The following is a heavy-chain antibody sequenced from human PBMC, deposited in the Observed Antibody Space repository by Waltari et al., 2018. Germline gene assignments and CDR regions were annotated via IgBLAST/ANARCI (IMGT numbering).Heavy chain of an antibody. CDR2: IRGSGGST. Sequence: EVQLVESGGGLVQPGGSLSLSCAASGFTFSSYAMSWFRQAHGKGLEWVSAIRGSGGSTYYADAVKGRFTIARDNSKNTLYLQMNSLRAEDTAVYYCAKDTPHCSGGSCYSRDYWGQGTLVTVSS. CDR1: GFTFSSYA. J-gene: IGHJ4*02. V-gene: IGHV3-23*04. CDR3: AKDTPHCSGGSCYSRDY. D-gene: IGHD2-15*01.